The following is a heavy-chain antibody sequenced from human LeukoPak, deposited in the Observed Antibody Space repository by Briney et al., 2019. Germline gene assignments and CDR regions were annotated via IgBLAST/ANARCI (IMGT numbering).Heavy chain of an antibody. CDR3: AKYNWGSGYFDY. Sequence: PGGSLRLSCAASGFTFNNYVMSWVRQAPGKGLEWVSGISGSGASTYYADSVKGRLTIPRDNSKNTLYLQMNSLRAEDTATYYCAKYNWGSGYFDYWGQGTLVTVPS. CDR1: GFTFNNYV. J-gene: IGHJ4*02. CDR2: ISGSGAST. V-gene: IGHV3-23*01. D-gene: IGHD1-1*01.